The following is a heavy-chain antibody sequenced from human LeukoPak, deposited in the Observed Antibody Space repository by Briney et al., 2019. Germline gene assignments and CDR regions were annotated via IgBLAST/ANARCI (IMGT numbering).Heavy chain of an antibody. CDR3: AAEIYGGNTDCCTFDF. D-gene: IGHD4-23*01. CDR1: GFTFSNSA. CDR2: IGVDGGNT. J-gene: IGHJ3*01. V-gene: IGHV1-58*02. Sequence: GTSVKVSCKASGFTFSNSAIQWVRQARGQPLEWIGWIGVDGGNTNYAQTLQGRISITRDMSKSTAYMELTSLRSDDTAVYYCAAEIYGGNTDCCTFDFWSPGTPVTVSS.